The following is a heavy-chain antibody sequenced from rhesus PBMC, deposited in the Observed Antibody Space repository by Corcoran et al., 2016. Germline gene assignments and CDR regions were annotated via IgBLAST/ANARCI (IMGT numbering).Heavy chain of an antibody. CDR1: GYSFTSYW. D-gene: IGHD3-16*01. V-gene: IGHV5-2*01. CDR3: AKSPPPFYYSGSYYYVTVFDF. J-gene: IGHJ2*01. CDR2: IDPSDSDT. Sequence: GAEVKRPGESLKISCKTSGYSFTSYWISWVRQMPGKGLEWMGAIDPSDSDTTYSPSFQGQVTISADKSIRTAYLQWSSLKASDTATYYCAKSPPPFYYSGSYYYVTVFDFWGPGTPITISS.